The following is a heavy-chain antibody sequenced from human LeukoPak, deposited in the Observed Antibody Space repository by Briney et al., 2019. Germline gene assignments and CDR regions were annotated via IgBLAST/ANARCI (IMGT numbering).Heavy chain of an antibody. CDR3: AKDKVADSRWNIDY. CDR1: GLTFSTYT. CDR2: IYGNGGGT. J-gene: IGHJ4*02. D-gene: IGHD4-11*01. Sequence: GGSLRLSCAASGLTFSTYTMNWVRQTTGKGLEWVSGIYGNGGGTFYADSVRGRFTISRDNSRNILYLQMNSLRAEDTAIYYCAKDKVADSRWNIDYCGRGTLVTV. V-gene: IGHV3-23*01.